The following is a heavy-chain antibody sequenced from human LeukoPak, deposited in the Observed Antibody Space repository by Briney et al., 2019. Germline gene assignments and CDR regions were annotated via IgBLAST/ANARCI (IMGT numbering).Heavy chain of an antibody. CDR2: IYSGGDT. V-gene: IGHV3-66*01. J-gene: IGHJ4*02. CDR3: AKERNLEIAVAGTIFDY. CDR1: GFTVRSYY. Sequence: GGSLRLSCAASGFTVRSYYMAWVRQAPGKGLEWVSVIYSGGDTYYADSVKGRFTISRDNSKNMIYLEMSSLKAVDTAVYYCAKERNLEIAVAGTIFDYWGQGTLVTVSS. D-gene: IGHD6-19*01.